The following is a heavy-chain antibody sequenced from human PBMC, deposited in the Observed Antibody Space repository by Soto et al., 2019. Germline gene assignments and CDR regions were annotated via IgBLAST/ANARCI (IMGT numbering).Heavy chain of an antibody. CDR2: INHSGST. D-gene: IGHD6-6*01. J-gene: IGHJ4*02. CDR1: GCSFYVYY. V-gene: IGHV4-34*01. CDR3: ARLRRDPSSSSVDY. Sequence: XETLSISCSVYGCSFYVYYWSWIRKPPGKGLEWIGEINHSGSTNYNPSLKSRVTISVDTSKNQFSLKLSSVTAADTAVYYCARLRRDPSSSSVDYWGQGTLLTVSS.